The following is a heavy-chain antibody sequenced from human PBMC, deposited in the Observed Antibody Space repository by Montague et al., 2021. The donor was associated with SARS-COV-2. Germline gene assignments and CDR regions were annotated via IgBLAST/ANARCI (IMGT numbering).Heavy chain of an antibody. J-gene: IGHJ5*01. CDR3: ARQAFSRITIVGVVISEGWLDP. V-gene: IGHV4-39*01. Sequence: SETRSLTCTVSGGSISSGSYYWGWIRQPPGKGLEWIGSLYYSGSTYYNPSLKSRVTISADTSKNQFSLKLSSVTAADTAVYYCARQAFSRITIVGVVISEGWLDPWGQGTLVTVSS. CDR2: LYYSGST. CDR1: GGSISSGSYY. D-gene: IGHD3-3*01.